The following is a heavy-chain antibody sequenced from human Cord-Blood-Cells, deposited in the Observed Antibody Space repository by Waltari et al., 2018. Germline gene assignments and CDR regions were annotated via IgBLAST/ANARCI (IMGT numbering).Heavy chain of an antibody. Sequence: QLQLQESGPGLVKPSETLSLTCTVSGGSISSSSYYWGWIPQPPGKGLEWIGSIYYSGSTYYNPSLKSRVNISVDTSKNQFSLKLSSVTAADTAVYYCARGTVPDFWSGYKYYFDYWGQGTLVTVSS. CDR2: IYYSGST. V-gene: IGHV4-39*01. CDR1: GGSISSSSYY. CDR3: ARGTVPDFWSGYKYYFDY. D-gene: IGHD3-3*01. J-gene: IGHJ4*02.